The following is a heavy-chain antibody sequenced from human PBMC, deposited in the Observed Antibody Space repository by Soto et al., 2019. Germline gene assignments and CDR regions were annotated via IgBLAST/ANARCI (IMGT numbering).Heavy chain of an antibody. CDR3: ARDRRSYSDYFDY. CDR1: GESFSGYY. J-gene: IGHJ4*02. V-gene: IGHV4-34*01. Sequence: QVQLQQWGAGLLKPSETLSLTCAVYGESFSGYYWTWIRQPPGKGLEWIGEIKHSGSTNYNTSLKSRVTISVDTSKNQFSLKLSSVTAADPAVYYCARDRRSYSDYFDYWGQGTLVTVSS. CDR2: IKHSGST. D-gene: IGHD1-26*01.